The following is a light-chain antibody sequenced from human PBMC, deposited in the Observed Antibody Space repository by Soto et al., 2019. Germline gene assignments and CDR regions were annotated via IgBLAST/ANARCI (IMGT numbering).Light chain of an antibody. CDR3: IHALQAPHT. Sequence: DIVMTQSPLCLPVTPGEPASISCRSSQSLLHSDGYNYLDWYLQKPGQSPQLLIYWGSNRASGVPDRISGSGSGADFTLKISSVVAEGVGIYYVIHALQAPHTFGQGARREIK. CDR1: QSLLHSDGYNY. J-gene: IGKJ5*01. V-gene: IGKV2-28*01. CDR2: WGS.